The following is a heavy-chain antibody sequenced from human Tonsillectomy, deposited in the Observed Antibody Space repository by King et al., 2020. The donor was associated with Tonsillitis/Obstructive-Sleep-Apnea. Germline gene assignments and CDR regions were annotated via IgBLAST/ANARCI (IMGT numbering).Heavy chain of an antibody. V-gene: IGHV1-46*01. CDR1: GYTFTKYY. CDR2: INPSTGVT. J-gene: IGHJ4*02. Sequence: VQLVESGAEVKTPGASVRVSCKASGYTFTKYYIHWVRQARGQGLEWMGIINPSTGVTTYAQRFQGRVTMTSDTSATTGYLGLSSLRSEDTAVYYCARDDVVGRYIDSWGQGTLVTVSS. D-gene: IGHD1-14*01. CDR3: ARDDVVGRYIDS.